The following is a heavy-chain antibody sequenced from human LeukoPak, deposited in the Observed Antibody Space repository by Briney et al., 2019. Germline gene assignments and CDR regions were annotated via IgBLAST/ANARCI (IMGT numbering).Heavy chain of an antibody. D-gene: IGHD5-18*01. CDR2: ISYDGSNK. CDR1: GFTFSSYA. V-gene: IGHV3-30*04. Sequence: GGSLRLSCAASGFTFSSYAMHWVRQAPGKGLEWVAVISYDGSNKYYADSVKGRFTISRDNSKNTLYLQMNSLRAEDTAVYYCARDHFPGMDTAMVSMDYWGQGTLVTVSS. J-gene: IGHJ4*02. CDR3: ARDHFPGMDTAMVSMDY.